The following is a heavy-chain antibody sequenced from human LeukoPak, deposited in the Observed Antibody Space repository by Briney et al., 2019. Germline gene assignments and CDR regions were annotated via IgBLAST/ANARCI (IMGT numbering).Heavy chain of an antibody. D-gene: IGHD3-22*01. CDR1: GFTFSDYY. V-gene: IGHV3-11*01. Sequence: GGSLRLSCAASGFTFSDYYMSWIRQAPGKGLEWVSYISSSGSTIYYADSVKGRFTISRDNAKNSLYLQMNSLRAEDTAVYFCARGPYSYDSSGAFDIWGQGTMVTVSS. J-gene: IGHJ3*02. CDR3: ARGPYSYDSSGAFDI. CDR2: ISSSGSTI.